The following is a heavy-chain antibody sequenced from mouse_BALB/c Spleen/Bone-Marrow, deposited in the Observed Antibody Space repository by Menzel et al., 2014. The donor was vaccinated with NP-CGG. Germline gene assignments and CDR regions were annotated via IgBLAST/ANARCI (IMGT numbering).Heavy chain of an antibody. CDR1: GYTFTNYN. V-gene: IGHV1-12*01. J-gene: IGHJ4*01. D-gene: IGHD2-10*02. Sequence: LQESGAELVKPGASVKMSCKASGYTFTNYNMHWVKQTPGQSLEWIGAIYPGNGDTSYNQKFKGKATLTADKSSSTAYMQLSSLTSEDSAVYYCARGGYGNYLYYAMDYWGQGTSVTVSS. CDR2: IYPGNGDT. CDR3: ARGGYGNYLYYAMDY.